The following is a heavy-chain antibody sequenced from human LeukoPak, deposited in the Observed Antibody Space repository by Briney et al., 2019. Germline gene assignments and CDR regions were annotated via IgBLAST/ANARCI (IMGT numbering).Heavy chain of an antibody. D-gene: IGHD6-6*01. CDR3: AREGGIAARPFDY. J-gene: IGHJ4*02. V-gene: IGHV4-59*01. Sequence: SETLCLTCTVSGVSFSSYSWSWIRQPPGKGLEWIGYIYYSGSTNYNPSIKSRVTISVDNSKNQFYLKLSSVTAADTAVYYCAREGGIAARPFDYWGQGTLVTVSS. CDR1: GVSFSSYS. CDR2: IYYSGST.